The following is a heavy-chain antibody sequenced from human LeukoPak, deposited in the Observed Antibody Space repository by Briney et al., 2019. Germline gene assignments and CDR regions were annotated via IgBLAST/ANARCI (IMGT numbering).Heavy chain of an antibody. CDR3: AREPTSMGSDY. V-gene: IGHV3-21*01. D-gene: IGHD5-18*01. CDR2: ISDSSTYI. Sequence: TGGSLRLSCAASGFSVSNNYMSWVRQAPGKGLEWVSSISDSSTYIYYTDSVKGRFTISRDNAKNSLYLQMNSLRADDAAVYYCAREPTSMGSDYWGQGTLVTVSS. J-gene: IGHJ4*02. CDR1: GFSVSNNY.